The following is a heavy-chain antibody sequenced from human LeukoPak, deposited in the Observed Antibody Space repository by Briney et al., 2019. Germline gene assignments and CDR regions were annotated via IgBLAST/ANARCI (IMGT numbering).Heavy chain of an antibody. CDR2: ISSSGSTI. D-gene: IGHD6-6*01. CDR3: ARATRELVPGYMDV. V-gene: IGHV3-48*01. CDR1: GFTFSSYS. J-gene: IGHJ6*03. Sequence: PGGSLRLSCAASGFTFSSYSMNWVRQTPGKGLEWVSYISSSGSTIYYADSVKGRFTISRDNAKNSLYLQMNSLRAEDTAVYYCARATRELVPGYMDVWGKGTTVTVSS.